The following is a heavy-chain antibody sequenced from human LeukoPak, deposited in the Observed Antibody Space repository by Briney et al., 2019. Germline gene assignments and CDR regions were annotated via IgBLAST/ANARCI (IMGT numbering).Heavy chain of an antibody. Sequence: SETLSLTCTVSRGSIRTADYYWAWVRQPPGEGLEWLGGVYFSGTPYFNPYLNSRVAVSIDTSNNQFSLKVTSLNASDTAVYFCARNSSWYAVAWFDSWGQGTLVTVSS. CDR3: ARNSSWYAVAWFDS. D-gene: IGHD6-13*01. V-gene: IGHV4-39*01. CDR2: VYFSGTP. J-gene: IGHJ5*01. CDR1: RGSIRTADYY.